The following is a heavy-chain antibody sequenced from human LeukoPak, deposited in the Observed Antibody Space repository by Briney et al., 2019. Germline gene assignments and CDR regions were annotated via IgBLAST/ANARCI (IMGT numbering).Heavy chain of an antibody. CDR1: GYSISSGYY. Sequence: SETLSLTCTVSGYSISSGYYWGWIRQPPGKGLEWIGSIYHSGSTYYNPSLKSRVTISVDTSKNQFSLRLSSVTAADTAVYYCARASYLIDYWGQGTLVTVSS. D-gene: IGHD1-26*01. CDR2: IYHSGST. J-gene: IGHJ4*02. V-gene: IGHV4-38-2*02. CDR3: ARASYLIDY.